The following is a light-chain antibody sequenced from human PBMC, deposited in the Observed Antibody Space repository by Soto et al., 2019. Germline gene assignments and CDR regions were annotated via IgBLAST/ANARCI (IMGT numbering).Light chain of an antibody. V-gene: IGKV3-20*01. CDR1: QSVRSNY. Sequence: EIVLTQSPGTLSLSPGERATLSCRTSQSVRSNYLAWYHQKPGQAPRLLIYGAANRATGIPDRFGGSGSGTEFTLTISRLEPEDFAVYYCQQYGSSPYTFSQGTKLEIK. J-gene: IGKJ2*01. CDR3: QQYGSSPYT. CDR2: GAA.